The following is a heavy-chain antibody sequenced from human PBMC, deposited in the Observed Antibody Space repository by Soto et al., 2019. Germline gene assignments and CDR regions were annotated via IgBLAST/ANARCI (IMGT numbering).Heavy chain of an antibody. V-gene: IGHV1-69*06. Sequence: ASVKVSFTASGVTFSSYAVSWVRQAPGQGLEXLGGIIPMSGTTKYAHKFQGRVTIIADKSTSTVYMELSSLRSEDTAVYYCSRMTVNPYYYFGTDFSAQGTTVTVSS. J-gene: IGHJ6*02. CDR1: GVTFSSYA. CDR3: SRMTVNPYYYFGTDF. D-gene: IGHD4-4*01. CDR2: IIPMSGTT.